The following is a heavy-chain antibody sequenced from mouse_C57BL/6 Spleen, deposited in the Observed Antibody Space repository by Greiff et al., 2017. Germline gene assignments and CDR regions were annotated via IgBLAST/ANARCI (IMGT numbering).Heavy chain of an antibody. J-gene: IGHJ2*01. Sequence: QVQLKQPGAELVRPGSSVKLSCKASGYTFTSYWMDWVKQRPGQGLEWIGNIYPSDSETHYNQKFKDKATLTVDKSSSTAYMQLSSLTSEDSAVYYCARSKGIWYFDYWGQGTTLTVSS. CDR2: IYPSDSET. D-gene: IGHD1-3*01. CDR1: GYTFTSYW. CDR3: ARSKGIWYFDY. V-gene: IGHV1-61*01.